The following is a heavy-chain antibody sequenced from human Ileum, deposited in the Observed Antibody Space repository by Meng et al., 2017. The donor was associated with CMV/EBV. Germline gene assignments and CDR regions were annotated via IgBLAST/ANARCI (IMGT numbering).Heavy chain of an antibody. CDR2: INPSDGST. D-gene: IGHD2-15*01. CDR3: ARDWPVNCSGGSCHEYFQH. J-gene: IGHJ1*01. CDR1: TFTSYY. Sequence: TFTSYYMHWVRQAPGQGLEWMGIINPSDGSTSYAQKFQGRVSMTRDTSTSTVYMELSSLRSEDTAVYYCARDWPVNCSGGSCHEYFQHWGQGTLVTVSS. V-gene: IGHV1-46*01.